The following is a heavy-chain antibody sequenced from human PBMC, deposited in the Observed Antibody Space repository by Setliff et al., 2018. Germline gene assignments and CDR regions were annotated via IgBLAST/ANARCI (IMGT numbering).Heavy chain of an antibody. D-gene: IGHD1-26*01. CDR3: TKGRVGLAARAGY. J-gene: IGHJ4*02. CDR1: GGSISSSSYY. Sequence: SETLSLTCTVSGGSISSSSYYWGWIRQPPGKGLEWIGYIYYSGSTYYNPSLKSRVTISVDTSRNQFSLQLSSVTSADTAIYYCTKGRVGLAARAGYWGQGTLVTVSS. V-gene: IGHV4-39*07. CDR2: IYYSGST.